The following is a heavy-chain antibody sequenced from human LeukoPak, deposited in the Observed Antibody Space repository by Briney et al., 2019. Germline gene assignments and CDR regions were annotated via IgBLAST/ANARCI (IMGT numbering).Heavy chain of an antibody. CDR3: AREGRIVGATVDY. D-gene: IGHD1-26*01. Sequence: SETLSLTCTVSGGSISSGSYYWSWIRQPAGKGLEWIGRIYTSGSTNYNPSLKSRVTISVDTSKNQFSLKLSSVTAADTAVYYFAREGRIVGATVDYWGQGTLVTVSS. J-gene: IGHJ4*02. CDR1: GGSISSGSYY. CDR2: IYTSGST. V-gene: IGHV4-61*02.